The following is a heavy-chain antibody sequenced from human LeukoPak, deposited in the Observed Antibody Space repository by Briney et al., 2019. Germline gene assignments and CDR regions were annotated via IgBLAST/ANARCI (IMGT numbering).Heavy chain of an antibody. CDR2: MNPNSGNT. J-gene: IGHJ4*02. CDR3: ARGGRGSFRGNY. D-gene: IGHD1-26*01. Sequence: ASVKVSCKASGFTFTSYDINWVRQATGQRLEWMGWMNPNSGNTGYAQKFQGRLTMTRNTSITTAYMELSSLRSEDTAVYYCARGGRGSFRGNYWGQGTLVTVSS. V-gene: IGHV1-8*01. CDR1: GFTFTSYD.